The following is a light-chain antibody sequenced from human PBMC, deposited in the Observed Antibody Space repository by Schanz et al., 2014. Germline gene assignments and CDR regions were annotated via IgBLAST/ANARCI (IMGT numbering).Light chain of an antibody. J-gene: IGKJ4*01. CDR3: QQRSNWPLT. CDR1: QSVGSN. Sequence: EIVLTQSPATLSVSPGERATLSCRTSQSVGSNLAWHQQKPGQAPRLLIYGASSRATGIPDRFSGSGSGTDFTLTINSLEPEDFAVYYCQQRSNWPLTFGGGTKVEIK. V-gene: IGKV3-11*01. CDR2: GAS.